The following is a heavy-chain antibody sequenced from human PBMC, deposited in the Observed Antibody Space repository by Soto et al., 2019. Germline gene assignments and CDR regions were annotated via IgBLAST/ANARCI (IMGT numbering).Heavy chain of an antibody. V-gene: IGHV1-2*02. D-gene: IGHD6-13*01. CDR1: GYTFTGYY. J-gene: IGHJ4*02. Sequence: ASVKVSCKASGYTFTGYYMHWVLQAPGQGLEWMGWINPNSGGTNYAQKFQGRVTMTRDTSISTAYMELSRLRSDDTAVYYCARDPDQQQLVPGYFDYWGQGTLVTVSS. CDR3: ARDPDQQQLVPGYFDY. CDR2: INPNSGGT.